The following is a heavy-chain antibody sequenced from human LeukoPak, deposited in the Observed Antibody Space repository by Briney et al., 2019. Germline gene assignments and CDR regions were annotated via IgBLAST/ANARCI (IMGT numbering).Heavy chain of an antibody. Sequence: PSETLSLTCTVSGGSINTYYWTWIRQPPGKGLEWIGYIHYSGSTNYNPSLKSRVTISVDMSKNQFSLKLNSVTAADTAVYYCARAHSGSYTKGYHFDSWGQGTLVTVSS. V-gene: IGHV4-59*01. D-gene: IGHD1-26*01. CDR2: IHYSGST. CDR3: ARAHSGSYTKGYHFDS. J-gene: IGHJ4*02. CDR1: GGSINTYY.